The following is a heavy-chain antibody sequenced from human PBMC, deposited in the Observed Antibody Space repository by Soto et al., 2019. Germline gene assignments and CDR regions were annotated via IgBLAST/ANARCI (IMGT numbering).Heavy chain of an antibody. CDR3: ARAISGYVT. J-gene: IGHJ5*02. CDR2: INAGNGDT. CDR1: GITFSTYA. D-gene: IGHD5-12*01. V-gene: IGHV1-3*01. Sequence: GASVKVSCKASGITFSTYAMHWVRQAPGQRLEWMGWINAGNGDTRYSQKFQGRVTLTRDTSASTAYMDLSSLRSEDTALYYCARAISGYVTWGQGTLVTVSS.